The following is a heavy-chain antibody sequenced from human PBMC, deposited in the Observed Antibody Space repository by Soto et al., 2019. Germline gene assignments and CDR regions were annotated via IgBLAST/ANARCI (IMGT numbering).Heavy chain of an antibody. J-gene: IGHJ6*02. CDR1: GYTFTSYG. Sequence: ASVKVSCKASGYTFTSYGISWVRQAPGQGLEWMGWISAYNGNTNYAQKLQGRVTMTTDTSTSTAYMELRSLRSDDTAVYYCARRAARYYYYYGMDVWGQGTTVTVSS. CDR3: ARRAARYYYYYGMDV. V-gene: IGHV1-18*01. CDR2: ISAYNGNT. D-gene: IGHD6-6*01.